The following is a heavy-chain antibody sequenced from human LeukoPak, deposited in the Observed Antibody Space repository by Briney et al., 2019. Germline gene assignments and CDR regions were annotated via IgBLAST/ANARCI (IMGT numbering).Heavy chain of an antibody. J-gene: IGHJ6*03. CDR3: ARALGYCSGGSCYPLAYMDV. CDR2: INHSGST. CDR1: GGSFSGYY. V-gene: IGHV4-34*01. Sequence: SETLSLTCAVYGGSFSGYYWSWIRQPPGKGLEWIGEINHSGSTNYNPSLKSRVTISVDTSKNQFSLKLSSVTAADTAVYYCARALGYCSGGSCYPLAYMDVWGKGATVTVSS. D-gene: IGHD2-15*01.